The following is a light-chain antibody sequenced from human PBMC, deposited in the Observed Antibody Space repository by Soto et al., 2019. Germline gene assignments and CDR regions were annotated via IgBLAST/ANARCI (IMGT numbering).Light chain of an antibody. CDR1: QSVSSF. V-gene: IGKV3-11*01. CDR2: DAS. J-gene: IGKJ5*01. CDR3: QQRRNLIT. Sequence: EVVLPQSPATLSLYPGERVTLSCRASQSVSSFLSWYQHKPGQAPRLLIYDASNRATGIPARFSGSGSGTDFTLTISSLEPEDFAIYYCQQRRNLITFGQGTRLEIK.